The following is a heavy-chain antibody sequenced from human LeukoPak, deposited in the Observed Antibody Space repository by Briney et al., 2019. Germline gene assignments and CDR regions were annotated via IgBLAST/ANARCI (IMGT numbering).Heavy chain of an antibody. CDR3: AKSSTARGGDDH. Sequence: PGGSLRLSCAASGFTFTSYWMSWVRQAPGKGLEWVANINQDGGEKYYVDSVKGRFTISRDNAKNSLHLQMNSLRAEDTAVYYCAKSSTARGGDDHWGQGTLVTVSS. CDR2: INQDGGEK. J-gene: IGHJ4*02. D-gene: IGHD3-16*01. V-gene: IGHV3-7*01. CDR1: GFTFTSYW.